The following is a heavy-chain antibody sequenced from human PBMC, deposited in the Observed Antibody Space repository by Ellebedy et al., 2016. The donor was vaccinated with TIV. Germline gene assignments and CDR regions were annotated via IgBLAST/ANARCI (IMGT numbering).Heavy chain of an antibody. Sequence: GESLKISXVASNFTFSYYPMHWVRQAPGRGLEWVAVISNDGNNKYYADSVKGRFTISRHNSKNTLYLQMNSLRSEDTAVYYCARVWDYGDHLWGAFDIWGQGTMVTVSS. J-gene: IGHJ3*02. CDR1: NFTFSYYP. CDR2: ISNDGNNK. V-gene: IGHV3-30*14. CDR3: ARVWDYGDHLWGAFDI. D-gene: IGHD4-17*01.